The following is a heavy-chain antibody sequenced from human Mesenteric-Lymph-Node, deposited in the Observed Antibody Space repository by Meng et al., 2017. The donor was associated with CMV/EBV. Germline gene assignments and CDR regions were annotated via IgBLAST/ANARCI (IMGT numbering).Heavy chain of an antibody. V-gene: IGHV1-3*04. CDR3: VRGGRPLWSV. CDR1: GYTFTKDA. J-gene: IGHJ1*01. CDR2: INTGNGIT. Sequence: QVHLVHSGAEVKKPWASVMVSCKASGYTFTKDAMHWVRQAPGQLPEWMGWINTGNGITKDSQKFQDRVTICRNSSAITVYMELSSLGSEETAVYYCVRGGRPLWSVWVQGTVVTVSS. D-gene: IGHD5-18*01.